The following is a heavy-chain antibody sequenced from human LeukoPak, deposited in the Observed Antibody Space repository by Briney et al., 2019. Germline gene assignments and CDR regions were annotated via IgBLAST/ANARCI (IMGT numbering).Heavy chain of an antibody. CDR2: ISGSGGST. CDR3: ARGSYYDLWSGYYSDDAFDI. J-gene: IGHJ3*02. Sequence: GGSLRLSCAASGFTFSSYGMSWVRQAPGKGLEWVSAISGSGGSTYYADSVKGRFTISRDNSKNTLYLQMNSLRAEDTAVYYCARGSYYDLWSGYYSDDAFDIWGQGTMVTVSS. V-gene: IGHV3-23*01. D-gene: IGHD3-3*01. CDR1: GFTFSSYG.